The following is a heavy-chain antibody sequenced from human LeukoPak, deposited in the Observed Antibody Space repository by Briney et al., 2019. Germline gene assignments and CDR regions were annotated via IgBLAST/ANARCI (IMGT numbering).Heavy chain of an antibody. V-gene: IGHV1-69*04. J-gene: IGHJ6*02. Sequence: AASVKVSCKASGGTFSSYAISWVRQAPGQGLEWMGRIIPILGIANYAQKFQGRVTITADKSTSTAYMELSSLRSEDTAVYYCARAACSSTSCLDYYGMDVWGQGTTVTVSS. D-gene: IGHD2-2*01. CDR3: ARAACSSTSCLDYYGMDV. CDR2: IIPILGIA. CDR1: GGTFSSYA.